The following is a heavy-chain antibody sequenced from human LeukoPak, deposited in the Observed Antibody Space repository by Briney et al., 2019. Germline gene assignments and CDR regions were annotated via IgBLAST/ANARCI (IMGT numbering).Heavy chain of an antibody. CDR3: ARVGGDYVLLDY. D-gene: IGHD4-17*01. CDR1: GGSISSGGYS. CDR2: IYHSGST. V-gene: IGHV4-30-2*01. Sequence: PSETLSLTCAVSGGSISSGGYSWSWIRQPPGTGLEWIGYIYHSGSTYYNPSLKSRVTISVDRSKNQFSLKLSSVTAADTAVYYCARVGGDYVLLDYWGQGTLVTVSS. J-gene: IGHJ4*02.